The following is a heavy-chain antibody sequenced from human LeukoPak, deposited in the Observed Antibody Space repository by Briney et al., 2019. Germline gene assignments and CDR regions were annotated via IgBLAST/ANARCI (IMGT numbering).Heavy chain of an antibody. CDR3: ASGGVAARSYYFDY. CDR1: GFTFSSYW. J-gene: IGHJ4*02. V-gene: IGHV3-7*01. CDR2: IKQDGSEK. D-gene: IGHD6-6*01. Sequence: GGSLRLSCAASGFTFSSYWMSWVRQAPGKGLEWVANIKQDGSEKYYVDSVKGRFTISRDNAKNSLYLQMNSLRAEDTAVYYCASGGVAARSYYFDYWGQGALVTVSS.